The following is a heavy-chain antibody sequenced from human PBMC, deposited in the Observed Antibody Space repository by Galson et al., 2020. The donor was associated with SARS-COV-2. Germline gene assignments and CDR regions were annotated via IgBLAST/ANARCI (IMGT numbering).Heavy chain of an antibody. CDR3: ARVVLRSWALDY. CDR1: GFTFSTYG. CDR2: IWYDGTNK. Sequence: GGSLRLSCAASGFTFSTYGMHWVRKAPGKGLEWVAVIWYDGTNKYYADSVKGRFTISRDNSKNTLYLQMNSLRAEVTAVYYCARVVLRSWALDYWGQGTLVTVSS. V-gene: IGHV3-33*01. J-gene: IGHJ4*02. D-gene: IGHD3-22*01.